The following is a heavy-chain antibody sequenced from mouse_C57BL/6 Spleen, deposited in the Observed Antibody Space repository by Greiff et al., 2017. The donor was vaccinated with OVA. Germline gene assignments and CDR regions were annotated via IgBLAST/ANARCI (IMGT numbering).Heavy chain of an antibody. Sequence: EVKLVESEGGLVQPGRSMKLSCTASGFTFSDYYMAWVRQVPEKGLEWVANINYDGSSTYYLDSLKSRFIISRDNAKNILYLQMSSLKSEDTATYYCVYDYDGGFAYWGQGTLVTVSA. J-gene: IGHJ3*01. V-gene: IGHV5-16*01. CDR3: VYDYDGGFAY. CDR1: GFTFSDYY. D-gene: IGHD2-4*01. CDR2: INYDGSST.